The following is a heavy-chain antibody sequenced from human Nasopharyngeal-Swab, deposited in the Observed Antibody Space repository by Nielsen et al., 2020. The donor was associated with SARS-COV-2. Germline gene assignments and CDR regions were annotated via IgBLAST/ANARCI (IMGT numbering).Heavy chain of an antibody. CDR3: ARSLVGCSSHTCALMN. V-gene: IGHV4-4*02. D-gene: IGHD2-2*01. Sequence: VRQMPGKGLEWIGEVHHSGSTHYNPSLKSQVVISADKSNQFSLRMNSVTAADTALYYCARSLVGCSSHTCALMNWGHGTLVTVSS. CDR2: VHHSGST. J-gene: IGHJ4*01.